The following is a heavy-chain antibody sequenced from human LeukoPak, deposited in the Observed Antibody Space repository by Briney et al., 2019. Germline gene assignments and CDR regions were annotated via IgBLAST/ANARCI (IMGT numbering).Heavy chain of an antibody. CDR2: MNPNSGNT. Sequence: ASVKVSCKASGYTFTSYGISWVRQAPGQGLEWMGWMNPNSGNTGYAQKFQGRVAMTRNSSISTAYIELSSLRSEDTAVYYRARAKVGQLWSRSPRPNWFDPWGQGTLVTVSS. V-gene: IGHV1-8*02. CDR1: GYTFTSYG. J-gene: IGHJ5*02. D-gene: IGHD5-18*01. CDR3: ARAKVGQLWSRSPRPNWFDP.